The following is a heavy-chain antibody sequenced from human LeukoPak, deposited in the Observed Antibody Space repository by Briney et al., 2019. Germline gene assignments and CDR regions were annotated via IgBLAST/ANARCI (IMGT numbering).Heavy chain of an antibody. CDR2: MNPNSGNT. CDR1: GYTFTSYD. Sequence: ASVKVSCKASGYTFTSYDINWVRQATGQGLEWMGWMNPNSGNTGYAQKFQGRVTMTRNTSISTAYMELSRLRSDDTAVYYCARDSDCSSTSCYTGMDVWGQGTTVTVSS. J-gene: IGHJ6*02. V-gene: IGHV1-8*01. CDR3: ARDSDCSSTSCYTGMDV. D-gene: IGHD2-2*02.